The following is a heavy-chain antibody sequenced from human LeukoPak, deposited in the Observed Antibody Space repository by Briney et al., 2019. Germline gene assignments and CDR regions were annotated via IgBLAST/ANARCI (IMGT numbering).Heavy chain of an antibody. J-gene: IGHJ4*02. CDR3: ARVECGGGDCYFDY. Sequence: ASVNVSCTASGYTFTGYYMHWVRQAPGQGLEWMGWINPNSGGTNYAQKFQGWVTMTRDTSISTAYMELSRLRSDDTAVYYCARVECGGGDCYFDYWGQGTLVTVSS. D-gene: IGHD2-21*02. V-gene: IGHV1-2*04. CDR2: INPNSGGT. CDR1: GYTFTGYY.